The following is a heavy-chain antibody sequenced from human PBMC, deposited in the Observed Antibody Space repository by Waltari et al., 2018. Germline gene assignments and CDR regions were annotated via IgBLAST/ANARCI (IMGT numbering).Heavy chain of an antibody. V-gene: IGHV1-46*01. CDR3: ARETRKGIAVGNWFDP. J-gene: IGHJ5*02. CDR2: INPSGGST. Sequence: QVQLVQSGAEVKKPGASVKVSCKASGYTFTSYYMHWVRQAPGQGLEWMGIINPSGGSTSYAQKFQGRVTMTRDTSTSTVYMELSSLRSEDTAVYYCARETRKGIAVGNWFDPWGQGTLVTVSS. D-gene: IGHD6-19*01. CDR1: GYTFTSYY.